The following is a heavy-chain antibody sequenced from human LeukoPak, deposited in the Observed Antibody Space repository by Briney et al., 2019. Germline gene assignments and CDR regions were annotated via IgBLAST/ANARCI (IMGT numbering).Heavy chain of an antibody. CDR2: INPNSGST. D-gene: IGHD5-12*01. CDR3: ARASVRGYSGYWFDP. CDR1: GYTFTGYY. Sequence: ASVKVSCKASGYTFTGYYMHWVRQAPGQGLEWMGWINPNSGSTNYAQKFQGRVTMTRDTSISTAYMELSRLRSDDTAVYYCARASVRGYSGYWFDPWGQGTLVTVSS. V-gene: IGHV1-2*02. J-gene: IGHJ5*02.